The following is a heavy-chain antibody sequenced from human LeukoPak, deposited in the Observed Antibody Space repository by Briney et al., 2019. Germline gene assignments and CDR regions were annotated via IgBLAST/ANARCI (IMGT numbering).Heavy chain of an antibody. Sequence: SETLSLTCTVSGGSISSYYWSWIRQPPGKGLEWIGYIYYSGSTNYNPSLKSRVTISVDTSKNQLSLKLSSVTAADTAVYYCARVDYYDSSGLDYWGQGTLVTVSS. CDR3: ARVDYYDSSGLDY. V-gene: IGHV4-59*01. D-gene: IGHD3-22*01. CDR1: GGSISSYY. CDR2: IYYSGST. J-gene: IGHJ4*02.